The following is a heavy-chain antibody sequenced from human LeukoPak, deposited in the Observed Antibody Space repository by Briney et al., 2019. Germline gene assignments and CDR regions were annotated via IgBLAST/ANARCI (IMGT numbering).Heavy chain of an antibody. CDR2: IYHSGST. D-gene: IGHD1-20*01. CDR1: GYSISSGYY. Sequence: PSETLSLTCAVSGYSISSGYYWGWIRQPPGEGLEWIGSIYHSGSTYYNPSLKSRVTISVDTSKNQFSLKLSSVTAADTAVYYCAGIISLTGTITSWGQGTLVTVSS. J-gene: IGHJ5*02. V-gene: IGHV4-38-2*01. CDR3: AGIISLTGTITS.